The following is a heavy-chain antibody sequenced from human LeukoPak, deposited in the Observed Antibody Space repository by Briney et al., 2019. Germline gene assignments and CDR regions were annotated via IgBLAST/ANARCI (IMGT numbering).Heavy chain of an antibody. CDR3: ARSPHYGSGSYPFDY. CDR1: GGSISSSSYY. Sequence: SETLPLTCTVSGGSISSSSYYWGWIRQPPGKGLEWIGSIYYSGSTYYNPSLKSRVTISVDTSKNQFSLKLSSVTAADTAVYYCARSPHYGSGSYPFDYWGQGTLVTVSS. D-gene: IGHD3-10*01. V-gene: IGHV4-39*01. CDR2: IYYSGST. J-gene: IGHJ4*02.